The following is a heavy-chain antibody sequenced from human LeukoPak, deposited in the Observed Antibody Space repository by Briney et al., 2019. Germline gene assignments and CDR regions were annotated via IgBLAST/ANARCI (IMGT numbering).Heavy chain of an antibody. V-gene: IGHV4-39*07. Sequence: SETLSLTCTVSGGSISSSSYYWGWIRQPPGKGLEWIGSIYYSGSTYYNPSLKSRVTISVDTSKNQFSLKLSSVTAADTAVYYCASSNVGATSFDYWGQGTLVTVSS. J-gene: IGHJ4*02. D-gene: IGHD1-26*01. CDR1: GGSISSSSYY. CDR2: IYYSGST. CDR3: ASSNVGATSFDY.